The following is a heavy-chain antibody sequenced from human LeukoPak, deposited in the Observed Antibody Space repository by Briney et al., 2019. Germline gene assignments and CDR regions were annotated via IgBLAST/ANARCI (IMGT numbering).Heavy chain of an antibody. CDR2: IYYSGTT. CDR1: GGSISSYY. V-gene: IGHV4-59*08. J-gene: IGHJ3*02. CDR3: ARLRSRDGYNYDAFDI. Sequence: PSETLSLTCTASGGSISSYYWSWIRHPPGKGLEWIGYIYYSGTTSQNPSLKSRVTISVDTSKNQVSLKLRSVTAADTAVYYCARLRSRDGYNYDAFDIWGQGTMVTVSS. D-gene: IGHD5-24*01.